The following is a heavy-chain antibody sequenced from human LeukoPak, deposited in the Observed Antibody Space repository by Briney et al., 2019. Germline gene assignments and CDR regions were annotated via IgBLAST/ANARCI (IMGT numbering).Heavy chain of an antibody. V-gene: IGHV3-11*01. D-gene: IGHD2-15*01. CDR3: ARADVVVVAATLYYYGMDV. CDR1: GFTFSDYY. J-gene: IGHJ6*02. CDR2: ISSSGSTI. Sequence: NAGGSLRLSCAASGFTFSDYYMSWIRQAPGKGLEWVSYISSSGSTIYYADSVKGRFTISRDNAKNSLYLQMNSLRAEDTAVYYCARADVVVVAATLYYYGMDVWGQGTTATVSS.